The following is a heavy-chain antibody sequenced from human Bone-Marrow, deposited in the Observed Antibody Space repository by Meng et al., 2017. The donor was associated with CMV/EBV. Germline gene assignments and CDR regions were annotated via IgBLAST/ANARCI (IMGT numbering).Heavy chain of an antibody. CDR3: ARAPGDY. CDR2: ISPSSSYI. V-gene: IGHV3-21*01. Sequence: LSLTCVASGFSFSTYSMNWVRQAPGKGLEWVSSISPSSSYIYYADSVKGRFTISRENAKNSLYLQMNSLRAGDTAVYYCARAPGDYWGQGTLVTVSS. J-gene: IGHJ4*02. CDR1: GFSFSTYS.